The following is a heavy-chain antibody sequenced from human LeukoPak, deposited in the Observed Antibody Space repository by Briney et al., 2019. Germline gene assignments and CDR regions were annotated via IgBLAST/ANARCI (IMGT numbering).Heavy chain of an antibody. J-gene: IGHJ3*02. Sequence: PGGSLRLSCAASGFTFSSYAMHWVRQAPGKGLEWVAVISYDGSNKYYADSVKGRFTISGDNSKNTLYLQMNSLRAEDTAVYYCARGFRTGAPWDAFDIWGQGTMVTVSS. CDR3: ARGFRTGAPWDAFDI. CDR1: GFTFSSYA. CDR2: ISYDGSNK. D-gene: IGHD7-27*01. V-gene: IGHV3-30*04.